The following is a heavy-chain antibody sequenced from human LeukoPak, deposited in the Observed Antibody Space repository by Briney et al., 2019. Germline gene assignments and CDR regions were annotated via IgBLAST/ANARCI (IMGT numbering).Heavy chain of an antibody. CDR2: IGSSGVTM. Sequence: GGSLRLSCAASGFTFSDYYMGWIRQAPGKGLEWVSYIGSSGVTMYYADSLKGRFTISRDNAKNSLYLHLNSLRDEDTAVYYCARDGDGSGGRFYDLWGRGTVVTVSS. CDR3: ARDGDGSGGRFYDL. D-gene: IGHD3-3*01. J-gene: IGHJ2*01. CDR1: GFTFSDYY. V-gene: IGHV3-11*01.